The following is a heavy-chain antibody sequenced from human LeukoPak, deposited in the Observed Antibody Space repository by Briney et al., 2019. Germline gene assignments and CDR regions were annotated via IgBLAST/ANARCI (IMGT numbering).Heavy chain of an antibody. CDR2: IYYSGST. V-gene: IGHV4-59*01. J-gene: IGHJ5*02. Sequence: PSETLSLTCTVSGGSISSYYWSWIRQPPGKGLEWIGYIYYSGSTNYNPSLKSRVTIPVDTSKNQFSLKLSSVTAADTAVYYCARYYYYDSSGYPTGWFDPWGQGTLVTVSS. CDR1: GGSISSYY. D-gene: IGHD3-22*01. CDR3: ARYYYYDSSGYPTGWFDP.